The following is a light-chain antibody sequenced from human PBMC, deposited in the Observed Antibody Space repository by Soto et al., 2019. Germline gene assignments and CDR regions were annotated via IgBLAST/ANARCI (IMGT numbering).Light chain of an antibody. V-gene: IGKV3-20*01. CDR1: RSVSSN. CDR2: GAS. CDR3: QQYGSSSWT. J-gene: IGKJ1*01. Sequence: EIVMTQSPATLSLSPGERVTLSCKASRSVSSNLAWYQQKPGQAPRLLIYGASSRATGIPDRFSGSGSGTEFTLTISRLEPEDFAVYYCQQYGSSSWTFGQGTKVDIK.